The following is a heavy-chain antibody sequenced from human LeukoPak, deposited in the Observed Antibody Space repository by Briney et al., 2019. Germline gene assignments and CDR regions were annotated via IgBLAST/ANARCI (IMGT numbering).Heavy chain of an antibody. D-gene: IGHD3-22*01. Sequence: SETLSLTCTVSGGSITSSSYYWGWIRQPPGKGLEWIGSIYYSGSTYYNTSLKSRDTISVDTSKNQFSLKLSSVTAADTAVYYCARDRVNDSSGYYFGGDAFDIWGQGTMVTVSS. V-gene: IGHV4-39*07. CDR2: IYYSGST. J-gene: IGHJ3*02. CDR3: ARDRVNDSSGYYFGGDAFDI. CDR1: GGSITSSSYY.